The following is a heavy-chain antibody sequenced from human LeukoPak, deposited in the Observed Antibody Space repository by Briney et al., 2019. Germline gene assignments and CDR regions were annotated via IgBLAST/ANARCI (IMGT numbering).Heavy chain of an antibody. CDR1: AGSISSYC. J-gene: IGHJ3*01. Sequence: PSETLSLTCTVSAGSISSYCLSWIRQPDGKGLEWIGRIYTSGSTNYNPSLKSRVTMSVDTSKNQFSLKLSSVTAAHRAVYYCAREGLYLKFLEGLSAFDVWGQGTMVTVSS. V-gene: IGHV4-4*07. D-gene: IGHD3-3*01. CDR2: IYTSGST. CDR3: AREGLYLKFLEGLSAFDV.